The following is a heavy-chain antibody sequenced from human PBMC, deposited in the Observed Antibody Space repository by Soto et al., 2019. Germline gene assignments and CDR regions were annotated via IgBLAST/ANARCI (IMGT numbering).Heavy chain of an antibody. V-gene: IGHV1-69*13. CDR1: GGTVSTYA. D-gene: IGHD3-3*01. CDR3: ARARAEREPSYDFWGGSFDY. Sequence: SVKVSCKASGGTVSTYAISWVRQAPGQGLEWMGGLIPVHGTTNYAHKFQGRVTIIADESTTTAYMELSGLRSDDTAVYYCARARAEREPSYDFWGGSFDYWGQGTQVTVSS. CDR2: LIPVHGTT. J-gene: IGHJ4*02.